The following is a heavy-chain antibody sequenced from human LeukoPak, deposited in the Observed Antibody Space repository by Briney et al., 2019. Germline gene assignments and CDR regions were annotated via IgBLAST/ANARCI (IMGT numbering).Heavy chain of an antibody. Sequence: PGGSLRLSCAASGCTFSSYAMHWVRQAPGKGLEWVAVISYDGSNKYYADSVKGRFTISRDNSKNTLYLQMNSLRAEDTAVYYCARDSPPDYYDSSGFRYYFDYWGQGTLVTVSS. J-gene: IGHJ4*02. V-gene: IGHV3-30*04. CDR3: ARDSPPDYYDSSGFRYYFDY. CDR1: GCTFSSYA. CDR2: ISYDGSNK. D-gene: IGHD3-22*01.